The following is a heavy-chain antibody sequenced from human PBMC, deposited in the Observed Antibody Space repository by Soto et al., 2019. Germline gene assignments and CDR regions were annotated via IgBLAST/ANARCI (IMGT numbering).Heavy chain of an antibody. CDR3: ARGHGYCSSTSCPEGWFDP. Sequence: QVQLQQWGAGLLKPSETLSLTCAVYGGSFSGYYWSWIRQPPGKGLEWIGEINHSGSTNYNPSLKSRVTISVDTSKNQFSLKLSSVTAADTAVYYCARGHGYCSSTSCPEGWFDPWGQGTLVTVSS. D-gene: IGHD2-2*03. J-gene: IGHJ5*02. CDR1: GGSFSGYY. CDR2: INHSGST. V-gene: IGHV4-34*01.